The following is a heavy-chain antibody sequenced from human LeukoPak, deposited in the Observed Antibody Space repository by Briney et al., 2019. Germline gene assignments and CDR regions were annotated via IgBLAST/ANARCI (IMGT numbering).Heavy chain of an antibody. D-gene: IGHD3-22*01. Sequence: GGALQISCRGSGYHFPSYWITGVRQMPGKGLEWMGRIAPSDSYTNYSSSFEGHVAFSVDKSISTVYLQWSSLKASDTAMYYCVRQPPGVYDTTQIWFDPWGQGTLVTVSS. V-gene: IGHV5-10-1*01. CDR3: VRQPPGVYDTTQIWFDP. J-gene: IGHJ5*02. CDR1: GYHFPSYW. CDR2: IAPSDSYT.